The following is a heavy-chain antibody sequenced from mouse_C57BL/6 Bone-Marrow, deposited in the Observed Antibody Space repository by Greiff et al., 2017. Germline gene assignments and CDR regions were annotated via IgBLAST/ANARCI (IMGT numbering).Heavy chain of an antibody. CDR1: GYTFTSYW. Sequence: VQLQESGAELVKPGASVKLSCKASGYTFTSYWMHWVKQRPGQGLEWIGMIHPNSGSTNYNEKFKSKATLTVDKSSSTAYMQLSSLTSEDSAVYYCARLGIYYYGSSYYYWGQGTTLTVSS. D-gene: IGHD1-1*01. CDR3: ARLGIYYYGSSYYY. CDR2: IHPNSGST. V-gene: IGHV1-64*01. J-gene: IGHJ2*01.